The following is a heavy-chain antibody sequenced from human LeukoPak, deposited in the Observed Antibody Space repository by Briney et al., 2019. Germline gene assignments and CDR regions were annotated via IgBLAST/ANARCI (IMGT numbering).Heavy chain of an antibody. CDR1: GGSISSYY. J-gene: IGHJ4*02. CDR3: ARPQRYSMYALDY. Sequence: SETLSLTCTVSGGSISSYYWSWIRQPPGKGLEWIGYIYYSGSTNYNPSLKSRVTISVDTSKNQFSLKLSSVTAADTAVYYCARPQRYSMYALDYWGQGTLVTVSS. CDR2: IYYSGST. D-gene: IGHD5/OR15-5a*01. V-gene: IGHV4-59*08.